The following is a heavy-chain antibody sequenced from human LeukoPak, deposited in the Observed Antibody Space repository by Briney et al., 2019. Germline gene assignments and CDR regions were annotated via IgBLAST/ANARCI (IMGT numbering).Heavy chain of an antibody. V-gene: IGHV5-51*01. CDR1: GYSFTSYW. Sequence: GESLKISCKGSGYSFTSYWIGWVRQMPGKGLEWMGIIYPGDSDTRYSPSFQGQVTISADKSISTAYLQWSSLKASDTAMYYCARQTPGCAPGPDALRYFDWFGDHDAFDIWGQGTMVTVSS. CDR3: ARQTPGCAPGPDALRYFDWFGDHDAFDI. J-gene: IGHJ3*02. CDR2: IYPGDSDT. D-gene: IGHD3-9*01.